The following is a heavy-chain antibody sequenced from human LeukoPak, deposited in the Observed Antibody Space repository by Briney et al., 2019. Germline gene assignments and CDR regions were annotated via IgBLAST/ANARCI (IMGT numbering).Heavy chain of an antibody. V-gene: IGHV3-30*04. J-gene: IGHJ4*02. CDR3: AKEKYDILAGYRYPIDY. D-gene: IGHD3-9*01. Sequence: PRRSPRLSCAASVFTFTSYAMHWVCEAPGKGLERVAVISYVGSNKYYAESLRGRFTISRDNSKDTLYLQMNRLRAEDTAVYYCAKEKYDILAGYRYPIDYWGQGTLVTVSS. CDR1: VFTFTSYA. CDR2: ISYVGSNK.